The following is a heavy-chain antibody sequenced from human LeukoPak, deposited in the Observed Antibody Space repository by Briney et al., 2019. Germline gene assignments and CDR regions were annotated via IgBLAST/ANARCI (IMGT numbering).Heavy chain of an antibody. CDR1: GGSISSYY. Sequence: SETLSLTCTVSGGSISSYYWSWIRQPPGKGLEWIGYIYYSGSTNYNPSLKSRVTISVDTSKNQFSLKLSSVTAADTAVYYCARGSPGIAVAGGELFDYWGQGTLVTVSS. D-gene: IGHD6-19*01. CDR2: IYYSGST. V-gene: IGHV4-59*01. J-gene: IGHJ4*02. CDR3: ARGSPGIAVAGGELFDY.